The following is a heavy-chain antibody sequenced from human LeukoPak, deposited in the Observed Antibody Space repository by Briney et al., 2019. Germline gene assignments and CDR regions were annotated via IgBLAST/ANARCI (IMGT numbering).Heavy chain of an antibody. Sequence: ASVKVSCKASGYTFSSYGISWVRQAPGQGLEWMGWISAYNGNTNYAQKFQGRVTMTTDTSTTTAYMELRSLRSDDTAVYYCARERGTMVRGVGDVWGQGTTVTVSS. CDR3: ARERGTMVRGVGDV. J-gene: IGHJ6*02. D-gene: IGHD3-10*01. CDR1: GYTFSSYG. CDR2: ISAYNGNT. V-gene: IGHV1-18*01.